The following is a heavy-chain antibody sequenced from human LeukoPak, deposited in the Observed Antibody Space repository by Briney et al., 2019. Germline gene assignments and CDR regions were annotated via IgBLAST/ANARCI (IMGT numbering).Heavy chain of an antibody. V-gene: IGHV3-23*01. CDR1: GFTFSSYA. CDR3: ARAAYSSTWYSRYFDL. J-gene: IGHJ2*01. Sequence: GGSLRLSCAASGFTFSSYAMSWVRQAPGKGLEWVSAISGSGGSTYYADSVKGRFTISRDNSKNTLYLQMNSLRAGDTAVYYCARAAYSSTWYSRYFDLWGRGALVTVSS. D-gene: IGHD6-13*01. CDR2: ISGSGGST.